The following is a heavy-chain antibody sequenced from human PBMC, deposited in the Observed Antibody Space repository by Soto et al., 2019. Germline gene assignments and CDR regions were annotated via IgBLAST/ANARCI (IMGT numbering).Heavy chain of an antibody. D-gene: IGHD3-10*01. J-gene: IGHJ5*02. Sequence: GSGPTLVNPTQTLTLTCTFSGFSFSTSGVGVGWIRQPPGKALEWLALIYWNDDKRYSPSLKSRLTITKDTSKNQVVLTMTNMDPVDTATYSCVSGSFPNWFDPWGQGTLVTVSS. CDR1: GFSFSTSGVG. V-gene: IGHV2-5*01. CDR2: IYWNDDK. CDR3: VSGSFPNWFDP.